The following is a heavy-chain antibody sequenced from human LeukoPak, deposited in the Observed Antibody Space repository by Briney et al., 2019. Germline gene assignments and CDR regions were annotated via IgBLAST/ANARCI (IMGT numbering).Heavy chain of an antibody. J-gene: IGHJ4*02. CDR2: IVVGSGNT. D-gene: IGHD3-9*01. V-gene: IGHV1-58*02. Sequence: ASVKVSCKASGLTFTSSAMQWVRQARGQRLEWIGWIVVGSGNTNYAQKFQERVTITRDMSTSTAYMVLSSLRSEDTAVYYCAAFRRNILTGYHFDYWGQGTLVTVSS. CDR1: GLTFTSSA. CDR3: AAFRRNILTGYHFDY.